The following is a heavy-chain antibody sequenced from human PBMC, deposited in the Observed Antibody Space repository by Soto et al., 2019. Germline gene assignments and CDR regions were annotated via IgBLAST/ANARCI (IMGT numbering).Heavy chain of an antibody. J-gene: IGHJ3*02. CDR1: GGTFSSYA. CDR2: IIPIFGTA. Sequence: SVKVSCKASGGTFSSYAISWVRQAPGQGLEWMGGIIPIFGTANYAQKFQGRVTITADESTSTAYMELSSLRSEDTAVYYCASHPSGSWYSGAFDIWGQGTMVTVSS. D-gene: IGHD6-13*01. CDR3: ASHPSGSWYSGAFDI. V-gene: IGHV1-69*13.